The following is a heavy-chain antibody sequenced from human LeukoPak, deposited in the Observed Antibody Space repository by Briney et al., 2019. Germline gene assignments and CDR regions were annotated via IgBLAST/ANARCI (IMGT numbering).Heavy chain of an antibody. V-gene: IGHV4-61*02. CDR1: GGSISSGSYY. J-gene: IGHJ5*02. CDR2: IYTSGST. CDR3: ARVNSPESGVDWFDP. D-gene: IGHD2-8*01. Sequence: SQTLFLTCTVSGGSISSGSYYWSWIRQPAGKGLGWIGRIYTSGSTNYNPSLKSRVTISVDTSKNQFSLKLSSVTAADTAVYYCARVNSPESGVDWFDPWGQGTLVTVSS.